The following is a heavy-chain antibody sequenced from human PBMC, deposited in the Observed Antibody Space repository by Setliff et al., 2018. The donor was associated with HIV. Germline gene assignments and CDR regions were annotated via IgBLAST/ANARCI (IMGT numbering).Heavy chain of an antibody. Sequence: PSETLSLTCTVSGYSMSSGYYWGWIRQPPGKGLEWIGNIYTDGSTNYNPSFRSRVTISVDSSKNQFSLKLSSVTAADTAVYYCARDARWLQFPYFDYWGQGTLVTVSS. CDR3: ARDARWLQFPYFDY. J-gene: IGHJ4*01. V-gene: IGHV4-38-2*02. D-gene: IGHD5-12*01. CDR2: IYTDGST. CDR1: GYSMSSGYY.